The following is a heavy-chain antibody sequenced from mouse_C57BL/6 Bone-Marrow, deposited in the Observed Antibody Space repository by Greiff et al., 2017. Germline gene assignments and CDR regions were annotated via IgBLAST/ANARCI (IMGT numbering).Heavy chain of an antibody. CDR3: ARSGPLGRSFDY. D-gene: IGHD4-1*01. Sequence: QVQLQQPGAELVKPGASVKMSCKASGYTFTSYWITWVKQRPGQGLEWIGDIYPTSGSTNYNEKFKSKAILTVDPASNTAYMQLSSLTSEDSAVFYCARSGPLGRSFDYWGQGTTLTVSS. CDR1: GYTFTSYW. V-gene: IGHV1-55*01. CDR2: IYPTSGST. J-gene: IGHJ2*01.